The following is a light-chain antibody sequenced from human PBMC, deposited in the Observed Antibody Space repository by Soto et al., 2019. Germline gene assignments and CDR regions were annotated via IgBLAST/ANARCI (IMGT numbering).Light chain of an antibody. CDR3: QQLNSYPPWT. Sequence: DIQMTQSPSSLSASVGDRATITCRASQGISNYLAWYQQKPGKVPNLLIYAASTLQSGVPSRFSGSRSGTDFTLTISSLQPEDFATYYCQQLNSYPPWTFGQGTKVDIK. CDR1: QGISNY. CDR2: AAS. J-gene: IGKJ1*01. V-gene: IGKV1-27*01.